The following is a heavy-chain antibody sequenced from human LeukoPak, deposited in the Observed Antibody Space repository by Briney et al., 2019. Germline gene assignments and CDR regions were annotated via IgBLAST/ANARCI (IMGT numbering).Heavy chain of an antibody. J-gene: IGHJ5*01. V-gene: IGHV3-20*04. Sequence: GGSLRLSCAASGFTFDDYGISWVRQAPGKGLEWVSGINWNGDSTGYADSVKGRFTISRDNAKNSLFLQMNSLRAEDTALYYCARETDNSGHYFPPFDSWGLGTLVTVFS. CDR1: GFTFDDYG. D-gene: IGHD3-22*01. CDR3: ARETDNSGHYFPPFDS. CDR2: INWNGDST.